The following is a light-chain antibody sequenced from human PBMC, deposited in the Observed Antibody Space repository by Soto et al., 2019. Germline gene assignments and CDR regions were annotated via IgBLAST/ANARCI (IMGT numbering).Light chain of an antibody. Sequence: EFVLTQSPAILSLSPGEGATLSCRASQSVGNYLAWYQQKPGQAPRLLIYDASNRATGIRARFSGSGYGTDFTLTISSLEPEDFAVYYCHQRRNWLFSFGPGTKVDMK. CDR1: QSVGNY. V-gene: IGKV3-11*01. CDR2: DAS. CDR3: HQRRNWLFS. J-gene: IGKJ3*01.